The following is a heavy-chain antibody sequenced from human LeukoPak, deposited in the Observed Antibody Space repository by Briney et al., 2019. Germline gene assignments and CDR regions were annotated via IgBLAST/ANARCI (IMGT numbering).Heavy chain of an antibody. V-gene: IGHV3-30*04. D-gene: IGHD6-19*01. Sequence: GGSLRLSCAASGFTFSSYAMHWVRQAPGKGLEWVAVISYDGSNKYYADSVKGRFTISRDNSKNTLYLQMNSLRAEDTAVYYCARDSSGWYWGFKDYWGQGTLVTVSS. CDR1: GFTFSSYA. CDR2: ISYDGSNK. J-gene: IGHJ4*02. CDR3: ARDSSGWYWGFKDY.